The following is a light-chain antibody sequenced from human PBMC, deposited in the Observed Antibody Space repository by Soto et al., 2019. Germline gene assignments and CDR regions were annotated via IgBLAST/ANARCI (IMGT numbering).Light chain of an antibody. CDR3: QAWDNSVV. V-gene: IGLV3-1*01. J-gene: IGLJ2*01. CDR1: RLGGKY. Sequence: SYELTQPPSVSVSPGQTASMTCSGDRLGGKYVCWYQQKPGQSPVLVIYDDSKRPSEIPERFSGSNSGNTATLTISGTQAMDEADYYCQAWDNSVVFGGGTKLTVL. CDR2: DDS.